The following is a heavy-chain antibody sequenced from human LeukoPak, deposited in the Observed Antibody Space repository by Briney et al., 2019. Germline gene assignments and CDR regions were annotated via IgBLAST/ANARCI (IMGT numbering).Heavy chain of an antibody. CDR2: IYYSGST. J-gene: IGHJ6*02. Sequence: SETLSLTCTVSGGSISSYYWSWIRQPPGKGLEWIGYIYYSGSTNYNPSLKSRVTISVDTSKNQFSLKLRSVTAADTAVYYCAREGTRTGSQPSGGMDVGGQGTTVTVSS. D-gene: IGHD3-10*01. CDR1: GGSISSYY. CDR3: AREGTRTGSQPSGGMDV. V-gene: IGHV4-59*01.